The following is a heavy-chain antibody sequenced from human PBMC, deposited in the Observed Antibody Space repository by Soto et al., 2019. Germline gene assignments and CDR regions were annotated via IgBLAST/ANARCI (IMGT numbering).Heavy chain of an antibody. J-gene: IGHJ3*02. V-gene: IGHV4-30-2*01. Sequence: SETLSLTCAVSGGSISSGGYSWIWIRQPPGKGLEWIGYIYHSGSTYYSPSLKSRVTISVDRSKNQFSLKLSSVTAADTAVYYCARGVGLLLPNAFDIWGQGTMVTVSS. CDR2: IYHSGST. CDR3: ARGVGLLLPNAFDI. CDR1: GGSISSGGYS. D-gene: IGHD3-22*01.